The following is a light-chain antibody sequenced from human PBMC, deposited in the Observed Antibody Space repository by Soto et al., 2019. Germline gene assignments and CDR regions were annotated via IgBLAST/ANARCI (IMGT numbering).Light chain of an antibody. CDR2: DVS. Sequence: QSVLTQPASVSGSPGQSITISCTGTSSDIGDYDFVSWYQQHPGTAPKLMIYDVSNRPSGVSNRFSGSKSGNTASLTISGLQAEDEADYYCSSYTSSSTYVFGTGTKVTVL. CDR3: SSYTSSSTYV. V-gene: IGLV2-14*01. CDR1: SSDIGDYDF. J-gene: IGLJ1*01.